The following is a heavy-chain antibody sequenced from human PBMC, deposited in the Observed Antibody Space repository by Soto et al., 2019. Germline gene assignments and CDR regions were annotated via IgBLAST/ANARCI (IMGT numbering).Heavy chain of an antibody. CDR3: AKAHDYVWGSYRPQERYHFDY. Sequence: GGSLRLSCAASGFTLRDYGMNWVRQAPGKGLEWVTGISYDATYKYNAGSVKGRFTISSDNSQNTPFLQMNSLRPDDTAVYYCAKAHDYVWGSYRPQERYHFDYWGQGTLVTVSS. J-gene: IGHJ4*01. D-gene: IGHD3-16*02. V-gene: IGHV3-30*18. CDR2: ISYDATYK. CDR1: GFTLRDYG.